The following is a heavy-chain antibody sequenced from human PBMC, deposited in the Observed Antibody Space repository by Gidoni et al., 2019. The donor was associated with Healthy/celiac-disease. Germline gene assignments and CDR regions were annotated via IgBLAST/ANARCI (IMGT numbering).Heavy chain of an antibody. Sequence: QVQLQQWGAGLLKPSETLSLTCAVYGRSFSGYYWSWIRQPPGKGLEWIGEINHSGSTNYNPSLKSRVTISVDTSKNQFSLKLSSVTAADTAVYYCARGYNWNDDYYYYMDVWGKGTTVTVSS. CDR2: INHSGST. J-gene: IGHJ6*03. CDR3: ARGYNWNDDYYYYMDV. V-gene: IGHV4-34*01. CDR1: GRSFSGYY. D-gene: IGHD1-1*01.